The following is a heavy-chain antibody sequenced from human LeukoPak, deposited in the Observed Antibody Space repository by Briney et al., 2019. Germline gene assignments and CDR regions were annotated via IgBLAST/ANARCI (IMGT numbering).Heavy chain of an antibody. CDR3: AREYYGSGSYQFDY. Sequence: GGSLRLSCAASGFSFSSYSMNWVRQAPGKGLEWVSTISGSGGSTYYADSVKGRFTISRDNSKNTLYLQMNSLRAEDTAVYYCAREYYGSGSYQFDYWGQGTLVTVSS. J-gene: IGHJ4*02. CDR1: GFSFSSYS. V-gene: IGHV3-23*01. D-gene: IGHD3-10*01. CDR2: ISGSGGST.